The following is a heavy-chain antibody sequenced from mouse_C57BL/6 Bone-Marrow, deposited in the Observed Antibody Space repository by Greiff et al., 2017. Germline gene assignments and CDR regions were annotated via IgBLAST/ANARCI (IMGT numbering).Heavy chain of an antibody. CDR1: GYTFTSYW. J-gene: IGHJ2*01. Sequence: QVQLKQPGAELVKPGASVKLSCKASGYTFTSYWMHWVKQRPGRGLEWIGRIDPNSGGTKYNEKFKGKATLTTDKPSNTAYLQLSSLTSKDPAVYYCARYGNLDYWGQGTTLTVSS. CDR2: IDPNSGGT. CDR3: ARYGNLDY. D-gene: IGHD2-10*02. V-gene: IGHV1-72*01.